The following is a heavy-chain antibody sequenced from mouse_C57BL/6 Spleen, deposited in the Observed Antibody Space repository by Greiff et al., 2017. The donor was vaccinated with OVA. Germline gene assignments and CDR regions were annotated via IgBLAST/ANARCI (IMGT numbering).Heavy chain of an antibody. CDR2: ISNGGGST. J-gene: IGHJ4*01. V-gene: IGHV5-12*01. D-gene: IGHD2-4*01. CDR1: GFTFSDYY. Sequence: EVKVVESGGGLVQPGGSLKLSCAASGFTFSDYYMYWVRQTPEKRLEWVAYISNGGGSTYYPDTVKGRFTISRDNAKNTLYLQMSRLKSEDTAMYYCARPLYDYEGDYAMDYWGQGTSVTVSS. CDR3: ARPLYDYEGDYAMDY.